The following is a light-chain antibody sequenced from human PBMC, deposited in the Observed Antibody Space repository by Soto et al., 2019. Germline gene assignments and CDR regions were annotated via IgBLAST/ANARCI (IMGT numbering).Light chain of an antibody. CDR2: AAS. CDR3: QQSFRSPLT. Sequence: DIQMTQSPSSLSASVGDRVTITCRAGQSISTYLNWYQQKPGKAPKLLIYAASSLHSGVPSRFSGIGSGTDFTLTISSLLPEDFATYYCQQSFRSPLTFGQGTKLQIK. CDR1: QSISTY. J-gene: IGKJ2*01. V-gene: IGKV1-39*01.